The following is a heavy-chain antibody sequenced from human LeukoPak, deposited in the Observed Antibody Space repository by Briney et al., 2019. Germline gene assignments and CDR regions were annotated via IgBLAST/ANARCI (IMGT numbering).Heavy chain of an antibody. CDR2: ISGSGRST. V-gene: IGHV3-23*01. CDR3: AKVPCSSGFNGDAFDI. D-gene: IGHD6-19*01. CDR1: GFTFYNSG. J-gene: IGHJ3*02. Sequence: GGSLRLSCAASGFTFYNSGMGWVRQAPGKGLEWVSAISGSGRSTYYADSVKGRFTIYRDNSKNTLYLEMNSLTVEDTAVYYCAKVPCSSGFNGDAFDIWGQGTMVTVSS.